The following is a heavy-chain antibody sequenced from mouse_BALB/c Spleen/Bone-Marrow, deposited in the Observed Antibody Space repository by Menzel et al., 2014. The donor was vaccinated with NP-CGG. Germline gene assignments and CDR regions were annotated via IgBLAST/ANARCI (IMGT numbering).Heavy chain of an antibody. D-gene: IGHD2-4*01. J-gene: IGHJ3*01. CDR2: ISGGGSYT. CDR3: ARHAYYDQTEVSFVY. CDR1: GFTFSNYG. Sequence: EVQLVESGGGLVKSGGSLKLPCAASGFTFSNYGMSWVRQTPEKRLEWVATISGGGSYTFYSDSVKGRFTISRDNAKNNLYVQLSSLRSEDTAVYYCARHAYYDQTEVSFVYWGQGTLVTVSA. V-gene: IGHV5-9-2*01.